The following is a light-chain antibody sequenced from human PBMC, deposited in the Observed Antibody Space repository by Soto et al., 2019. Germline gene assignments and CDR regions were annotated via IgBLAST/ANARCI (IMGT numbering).Light chain of an antibody. J-gene: IGLJ2*01. CDR1: SSDVGGSGL. CDR2: EGF. CDR3: CSYAGRSTWDVV. Sequence: QSALNQPASVSGSPGQSITISCTGTSSDVGGSGLVSWYQFHPGKAPKLLIFEGFKRPSGVSNRFSGSKSGSTASLTISGLQAEDEADYYCCSYAGRSTWDVVFGGGTKLTVL. V-gene: IGLV2-23*01.